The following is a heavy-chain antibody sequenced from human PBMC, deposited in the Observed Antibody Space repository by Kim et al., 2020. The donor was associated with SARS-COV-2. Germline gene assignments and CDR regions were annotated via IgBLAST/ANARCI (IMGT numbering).Heavy chain of an antibody. V-gene: IGHV3-30*04. CDR3: VGASHTRSSSYYFDY. Sequence: GGSLRLSCAASGLPFSNYSMHWVRQAPGKGPEWVAFISYDGKNEEYADSARGRCTISRANAKSSLFLDMNSLRFDDTALYYCVGASHTRSSSYYFDYWG. CDR1: GLPFSNYS. CDR2: ISYDGKNE. J-gene: IGHJ4*01. D-gene: IGHD2-21*01.